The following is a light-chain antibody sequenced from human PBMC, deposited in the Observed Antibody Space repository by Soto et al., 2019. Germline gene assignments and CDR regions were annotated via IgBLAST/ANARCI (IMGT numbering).Light chain of an antibody. CDR1: SSDVGSYNR. V-gene: IGLV2-18*02. Sequence: QSALTQPPSVSGSPGQSVAISCTGTSSDVGSYNRVSWYQQPPGAAPKLMIYEVSNRPSGVPDRFSGSKSGNTASLTISGLQAEDEADYYCNSYPGSSTYVFGTGTKLTVL. CDR2: EVS. J-gene: IGLJ1*01. CDR3: NSYPGSSTYV.